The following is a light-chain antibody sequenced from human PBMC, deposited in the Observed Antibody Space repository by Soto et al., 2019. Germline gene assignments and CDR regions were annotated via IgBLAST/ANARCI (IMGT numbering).Light chain of an antibody. CDR3: QQRSVWPIT. CDR1: RSVKTN. CDR2: DAS. J-gene: IGKJ5*01. Sequence: IVMTHSPATLSVSPGERATLSFRAIRSVKTNLAWYQQKPGQSPRLLIYDASHRATGVPARFSGSGSGTDFTLTISGLEPEDFAVYYCQQRSVWPITFGQGTRLEIK. V-gene: IGKV3-11*01.